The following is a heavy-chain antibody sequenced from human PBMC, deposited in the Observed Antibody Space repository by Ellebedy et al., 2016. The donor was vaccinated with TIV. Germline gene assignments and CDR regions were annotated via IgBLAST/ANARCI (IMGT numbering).Heavy chain of an antibody. D-gene: IGHD1-1*01. Sequence: ASVKVSXXASGYTFTSYGISWVRQAPGQGLEWMGWISAYNGNTNYAQKLQGRVTMTTDTSTSTAYMELRSLRSDDTAVYYCARGTGTPSYYYGMDVWGQGTTVTVSS. CDR2: ISAYNGNT. CDR1: GYTFTSYG. J-gene: IGHJ6*02. CDR3: ARGTGTPSYYYGMDV. V-gene: IGHV1-18*04.